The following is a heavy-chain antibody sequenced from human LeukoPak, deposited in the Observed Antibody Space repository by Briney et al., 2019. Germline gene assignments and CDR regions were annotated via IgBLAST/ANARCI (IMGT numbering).Heavy chain of an antibody. J-gene: IGHJ3*01. CDR2: ISRSGGST. CDR3: ARKGAGLDAFDL. CDR1: GFTFSNYG. Sequence: GGSLRLSCAASGFTFSNYGMSWVRQAPGKGLEWVSSISRSGGSTHYADSVKGRFVISRDTSKNTLHLQMNSLTAGDTAVYYRARKGAGLDAFDLWGQGTVVTVSS. V-gene: IGHV3-23*01. D-gene: IGHD3/OR15-3a*01.